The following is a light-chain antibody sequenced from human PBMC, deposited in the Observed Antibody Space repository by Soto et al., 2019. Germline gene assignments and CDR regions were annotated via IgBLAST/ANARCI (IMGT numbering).Light chain of an antibody. CDR3: QQYGISPNT. CDR1: QRVSSSY. Sequence: EIVLTQSPGTLSLSPGERATFSSRASQRVSSSYLAWYQLKPGQAPSLLIYGASSRATVIPDRFSGSGSGTDFTLTISRLEPEDFAVYYCQQYGISPNTFGQGTKLEIK. V-gene: IGKV3-20*01. J-gene: IGKJ2*01. CDR2: GAS.